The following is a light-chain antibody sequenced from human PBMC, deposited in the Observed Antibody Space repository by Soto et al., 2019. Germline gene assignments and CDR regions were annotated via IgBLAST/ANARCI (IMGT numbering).Light chain of an antibody. CDR1: SSDVGNYNY. Sequence: QSVLTQPRSVSGSPGQSVTISCTGTSSDVGNYNYVSWYQHHPGKAPKLMIYDVSKRPSGVPDRFSDSKSGNTASLTISGLQAEDEADYYCCSYAGSYTFVIFGGETKVTVL. CDR3: CSYAGSYTFVI. V-gene: IGLV2-11*01. J-gene: IGLJ2*01. CDR2: DVS.